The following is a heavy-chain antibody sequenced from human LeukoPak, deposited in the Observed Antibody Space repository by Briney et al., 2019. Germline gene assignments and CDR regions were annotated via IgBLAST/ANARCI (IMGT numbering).Heavy chain of an antibody. D-gene: IGHD3-3*01. V-gene: IGHV4-34*01. CDR1: GGSFSGYY. CDR2: INHSGST. CDR3: ARHTFLEWLLNWFDP. J-gene: IGHJ5*02. Sequence: SETLSLTCAVYGGSFSGYYWSWFRQPPGKGLEWIGEINHSGSTYYNPSLKSRVTISVDTSKNQFSLKLSSVTAADTAVYYCARHTFLEWLLNWFDPWGQGTLVTVSS.